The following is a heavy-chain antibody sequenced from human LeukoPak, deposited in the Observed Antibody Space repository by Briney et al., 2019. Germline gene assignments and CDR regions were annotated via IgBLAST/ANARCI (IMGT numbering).Heavy chain of an antibody. Sequence: GESLKISCQGSGYSFTSYWIGWVRQMPGKGLEWMGIIYPGDSDTRYSPSFQGQVTISADKSISTAYLQWSSLKASDTAMYYCASAPYYDSSEGWDAFDIWGQGTMVTVSS. CDR2: IYPGDSDT. J-gene: IGHJ3*02. D-gene: IGHD3-22*01. V-gene: IGHV5-51*01. CDR3: ASAPYYDSSEGWDAFDI. CDR1: GYSFTSYW.